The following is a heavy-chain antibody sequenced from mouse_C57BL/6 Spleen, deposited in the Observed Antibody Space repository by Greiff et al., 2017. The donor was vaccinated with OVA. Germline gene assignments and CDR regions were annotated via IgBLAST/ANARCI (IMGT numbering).Heavy chain of an antibody. CDR2: IYPGDGDT. CDR3: ARRRKDYDGDYYAMDY. J-gene: IGHJ4*01. Sequence: VQLQQSGPELVKPGASVKISCKASGYAFSSSWMNWVKQRPGKGLEWIGRIYPGDGDTNYNGKFKGKATLTADKSSSTAYMQLSSLTSEDSAVYFCARRRKDYDGDYYAMDYWGQGTSVTVSS. V-gene: IGHV1-82*01. D-gene: IGHD2-4*01. CDR1: GYAFSSSW.